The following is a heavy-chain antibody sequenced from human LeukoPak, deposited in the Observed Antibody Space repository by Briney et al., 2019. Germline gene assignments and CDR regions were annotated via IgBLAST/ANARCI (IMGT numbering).Heavy chain of an antibody. CDR3: ARGSHYCHGGRCYILN. V-gene: IGHV3-7*04. CDR2: IKQDGSEK. CDR1: GFTFSTYW. D-gene: IGHD2-15*01. Sequence: GGSLRLSCAASGFTFSTYWMNWVRQAPGAGLEWVASIKQDGSEKYYVDSVKGRFTISRDNAKNSLYLQMDSLRAEDTAVYYCARGSHYCHGGRCYILNWGQGTLVTVSS. J-gene: IGHJ4*02.